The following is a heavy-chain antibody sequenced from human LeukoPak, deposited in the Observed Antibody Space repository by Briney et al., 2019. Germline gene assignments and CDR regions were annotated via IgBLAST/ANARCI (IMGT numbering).Heavy chain of an antibody. V-gene: IGHV3-48*03. Sequence: GGSLRLSCAASGFTFSSYEMNWVRQAPGKGLEWVSYISSSGSTIYYADSVKGRFTISRDNAKNSLYLQMNSLRAEDTAVYYCASDAVIAAAGIDYWGQGTLVTVSS. J-gene: IGHJ4*02. CDR3: ASDAVIAAAGIDY. CDR1: GFTFSSYE. CDR2: ISSSGSTI. D-gene: IGHD6-13*01.